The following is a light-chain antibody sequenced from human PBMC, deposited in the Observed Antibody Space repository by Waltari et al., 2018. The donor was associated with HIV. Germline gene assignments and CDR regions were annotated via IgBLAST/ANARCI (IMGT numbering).Light chain of an antibody. V-gene: IGLV1-51*01. Sequence: QSVLTQPPSVSAAPGQKVTISCSGSSSNIGNDYVSWYQHVPGAAPKPLIYDNNKRPSGIPDRFSGSKSGTSATLGITGLQTGDEADYYCGTWDHRLSAGVFGGGTKLTVL. CDR2: DNN. J-gene: IGLJ3*02. CDR3: GTWDHRLSAGV. CDR1: SSNIGNDY.